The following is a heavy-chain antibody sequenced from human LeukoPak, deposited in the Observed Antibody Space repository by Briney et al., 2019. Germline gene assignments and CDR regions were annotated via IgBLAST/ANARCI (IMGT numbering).Heavy chain of an antibody. V-gene: IGHV4-4*02. CDR3: ARGVFYGDSRDLPRKPFDY. J-gene: IGHJ4*02. CDR1: GGSISSTNW. CDR2: INHSGST. D-gene: IGHD4-17*01. Sequence: SETLSLTCAVSGGSISSTNWWSWVRQSPGKGLEWIGEINHSGSTNYNPSLKSRVTISVDTSKNQFSLKLSSVTAADTAVYYCARGVFYGDSRDLPRKPFDYWGQGTLVTVSS.